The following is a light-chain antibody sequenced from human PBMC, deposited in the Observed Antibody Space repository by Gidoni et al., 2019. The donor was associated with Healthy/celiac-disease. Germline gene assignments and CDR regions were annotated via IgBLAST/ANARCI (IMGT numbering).Light chain of an antibody. V-gene: IGKV3-20*01. CDR2: GAS. CDR1: QSINKLY. J-gene: IGKJ1*01. Sequence: EIVLTQSPGTLSLSPGERATLSCSASQSINKLYSAWYQQKPSQAPRLLISGASSRATGIPDRFSGSGSGTDFTLNISRLEPEDFAVYYCKQYGSSPWTFGQGTKVEIK. CDR3: KQYGSSPWT.